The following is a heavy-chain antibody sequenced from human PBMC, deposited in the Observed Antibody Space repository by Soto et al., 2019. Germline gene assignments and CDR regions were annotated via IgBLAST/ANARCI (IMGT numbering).Heavy chain of an antibody. CDR3: ARGHTGGI. D-gene: IGHD2-8*02. V-gene: IGHV3-30*03. J-gene: IGHJ3*02. Sequence: GGSLRLSCATSGFIFRTHGMHWVRQAPGKGLEWVAVISYDGSNKYYADSVEGRFTISRDNSKNTMYLQMSSLTVEDTAVYYCARGHTGGIWGQGTMVTVSS. CDR1: GFIFRTHG. CDR2: ISYDGSNK.